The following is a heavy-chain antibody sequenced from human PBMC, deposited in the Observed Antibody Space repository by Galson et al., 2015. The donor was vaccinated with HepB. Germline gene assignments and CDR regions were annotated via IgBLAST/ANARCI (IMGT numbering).Heavy chain of an antibody. V-gene: IGHV4-4*07. CDR2: VYTSGST. D-gene: IGHD3-22*01. CDR1: GGSISSYY. Sequence: SETLSLTCTVSGGSISSYYWSWIRQPAGKGLEWIGRVYTSGSTNYSPSLKSRVTMSVDASKNQFSLKLSSVTAADTAVYYCARDQGYYDSAWYFDLWGRGTLVTVSS. CDR3: ARDQGYYDSAWYFDL. J-gene: IGHJ2*01.